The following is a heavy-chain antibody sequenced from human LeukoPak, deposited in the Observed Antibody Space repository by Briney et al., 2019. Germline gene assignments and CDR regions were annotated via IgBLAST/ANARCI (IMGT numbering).Heavy chain of an antibody. CDR1: GFTFSSYW. D-gene: IGHD3-16*01. CDR2: INHNGNVN. Sequence: GGSLRLSRAASGFTFSSYWMNWARQAPGKGLEWVASINHNGNVNYYVDSVRGRFTISRDNAKNSLYLQMSNLRAEDTAVYFCARGGGLDVWGQGATVTVSS. V-gene: IGHV3-7*03. CDR3: ARGGGLDV. J-gene: IGHJ6*02.